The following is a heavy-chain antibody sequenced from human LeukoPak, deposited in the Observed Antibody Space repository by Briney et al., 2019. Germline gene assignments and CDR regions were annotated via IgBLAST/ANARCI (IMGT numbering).Heavy chain of an antibody. Sequence: SQTLSLTCAISGDSVSSNSAAWIWIRQSPSRGLEWLGRTYYRSAWHNDYAVSVRSRIAINPDTSKNQLSLQLNSVTPEDTAVYYCARGYGNAFDFWGQGTMVTVSS. CDR1: GDSVSSNSAA. J-gene: IGHJ3*01. CDR2: TYYRSAWHN. D-gene: IGHD5-18*01. V-gene: IGHV6-1*01. CDR3: ARGYGNAFDF.